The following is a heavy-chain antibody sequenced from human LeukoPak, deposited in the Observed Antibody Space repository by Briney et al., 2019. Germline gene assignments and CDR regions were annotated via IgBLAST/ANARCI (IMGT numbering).Heavy chain of an antibody. J-gene: IGHJ5*02. CDR2: IIPIFGTA. CDR1: GGTFSSYA. CDR3: ARDQELELTGFDP. V-gene: IGHV1-69*13. Sequence: SLKVSCKASGGTFSSYAISWVRHAPGQGLEWMGGIIPIFGTANYAQKFQGRVTITADESTSAPYIELSSLRSENTAVYYCARDQELELTGFDPSGQGTLVTASS. D-gene: IGHD1-7*01.